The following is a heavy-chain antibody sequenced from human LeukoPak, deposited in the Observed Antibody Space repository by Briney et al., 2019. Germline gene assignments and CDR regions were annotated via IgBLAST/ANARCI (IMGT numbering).Heavy chain of an antibody. CDR3: ASEQSYYDFWSGYYTYWFDP. CDR2: INHSGST. Sequence: SETLSLTCAVYGGSFSGYYWSWIRQPPGKGLEWIGEINHSGSTNYNPSLKSRVTISVDTSKNQFSLKLSSVTAADTAVYYCASEQSYYDFWSGYYTYWFDPWGQGTLVTVSS. J-gene: IGHJ5*02. CDR1: GGSFSGYY. V-gene: IGHV4-34*01. D-gene: IGHD3-3*01.